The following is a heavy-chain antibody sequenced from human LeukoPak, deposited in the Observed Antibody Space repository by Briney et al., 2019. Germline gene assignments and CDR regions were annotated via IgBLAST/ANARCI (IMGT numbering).Heavy chain of an antibody. D-gene: IGHD3-22*01. CDR2: IYRGGST. CDR1: GGSISSGDYY. Sequence: PSETLSLTCTVSGGSISSGDYYWSWIRQPPGKGLEWIGYIYRGGSTYYNPSLKSRVTISLDRSKNQFSLKLSSVTAADTAVYYCARQAPGSGYPIWGQGTMVTVSS. V-gene: IGHV4-30-2*01. CDR3: ARQAPGSGYPI. J-gene: IGHJ3*02.